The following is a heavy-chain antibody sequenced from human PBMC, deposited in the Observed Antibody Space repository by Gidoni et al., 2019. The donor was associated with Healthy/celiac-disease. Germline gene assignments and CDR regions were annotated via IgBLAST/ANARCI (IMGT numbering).Heavy chain of an antibody. CDR1: GGSVSSGSYY. D-gene: IGHD3-22*01. V-gene: IGHV4-61*01. CDR2: IYYSGST. J-gene: IGHJ2*01. Sequence: QVQLQESGPGLVKPSETLSLTCTVSGGSVSSGSYYWSWIRQPPGKGLEWIGYIYYSGSTNYNPSLKSRVTISVDTSKNQFSLKLSSVTAADTAVYYCARVQRGYYNWYFDLWGRGTLVTVSS. CDR3: ARVQRGYYNWYFDL.